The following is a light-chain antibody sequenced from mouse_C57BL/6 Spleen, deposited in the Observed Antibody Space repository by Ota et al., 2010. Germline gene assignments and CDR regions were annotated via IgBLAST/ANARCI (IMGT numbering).Light chain of an antibody. CDR1: QDINSY. J-gene: IGKJ5*01. Sequence: DIKMTQSPSSMYASLGERVTITCKASQDINSYLSXFQQKPGKSPKTLIYRANRLVDGVPSRFSGSGSGQDYSLTISSLEYEDMGIYYCLQYDEFPLTFGAGTKLELK. V-gene: IGKV14-111*01. CDR3: LQYDEFPLT. CDR2: RAN.